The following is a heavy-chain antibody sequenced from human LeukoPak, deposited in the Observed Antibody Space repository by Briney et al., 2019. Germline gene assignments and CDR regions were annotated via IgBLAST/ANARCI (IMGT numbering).Heavy chain of an antibody. J-gene: IGHJ4*02. Sequence: QAGGSLRLSCAASGFTFSSYAMSWVRQAPGKGLEWVSAISGSGGSTYYADSVKGRFTISRDNSKNTLYLQMNSLRAEDTAVYYCAKALPLRYFDWLFAGYFDYWAREPWSPSPQ. CDR2: ISGSGGST. CDR1: GFTFSSYA. D-gene: IGHD3-9*01. V-gene: IGHV3-23*01. CDR3: AKALPLRYFDWLFAGYFDY.